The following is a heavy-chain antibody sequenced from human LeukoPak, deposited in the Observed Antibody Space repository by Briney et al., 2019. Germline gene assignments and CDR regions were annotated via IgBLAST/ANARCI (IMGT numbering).Heavy chain of an antibody. D-gene: IGHD6-19*01. CDR1: GFTFSSYW. Sequence: PGGSLRLSCAASGFTFSSYWMHWVRQAPGKGLVWVSRINSDGSSTSYADSVKGRFTISRDNTKNTLYLQMNSLRAEDTAVYYCARDPSYSSGYFDYWGQGTLVTVSS. J-gene: IGHJ4*02. CDR3: ARDPSYSSGYFDY. CDR2: INSDGSST. V-gene: IGHV3-74*01.